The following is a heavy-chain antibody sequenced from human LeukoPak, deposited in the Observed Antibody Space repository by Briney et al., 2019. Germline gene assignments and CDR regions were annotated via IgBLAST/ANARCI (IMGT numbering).Heavy chain of an antibody. CDR3: AKGGHDYNPFYW. J-gene: IGHJ4*02. CDR2: IKGGGGDP. CDR1: GFTFSTYA. Sequence: PGGSLRLSCAASGFTFSTYAMGWFRQAPGKGLEWVSSIKGGGGDPFYADSVKGRFTISRDNSKITLFLQLNSLRAEDTAVYYCAKGGHDYNPFYWWGQGTLVTVSS. D-gene: IGHD4-11*01. V-gene: IGHV3-23*01.